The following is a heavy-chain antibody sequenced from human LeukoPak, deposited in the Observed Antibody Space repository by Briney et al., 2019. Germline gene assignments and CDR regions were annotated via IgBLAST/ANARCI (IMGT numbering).Heavy chain of an antibody. CDR2: IKQDGSEK. D-gene: IGHD6-19*01. CDR3: ARGRDSSGWDWYFDL. J-gene: IGHJ2*01. CDR1: GFTFSSYW. Sequence: GGSLRLSCAASGFTFSSYWMSWVRQAPGKGLEWVANIKQDGSEKYYVDSVKGRFTISRDNAKNSLYLQMNSLRAGDTAVYYCARGRDSSGWDWYFDLWGRGTLVTVSS. V-gene: IGHV3-7*01.